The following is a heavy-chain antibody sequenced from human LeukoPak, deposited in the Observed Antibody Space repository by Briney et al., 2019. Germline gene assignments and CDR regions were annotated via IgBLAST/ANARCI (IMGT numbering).Heavy chain of an antibody. J-gene: IGHJ5*02. D-gene: IGHD6-6*01. CDR2: IYYSGST. CDR3: ARPQYSSSSVWFDP. CDR1: GGSISSSSYY. Sequence: SETLSLTCTVSGGSISSSSYYWGWIRQPPGKGLEWIGSIYYSGSTYYNPSLKSRVTITVDTSKNQSSLKLSSVTAADTAVYYCARPQYSSSSVWFDPWGQGTLVTVSS. V-gene: IGHV4-39*01.